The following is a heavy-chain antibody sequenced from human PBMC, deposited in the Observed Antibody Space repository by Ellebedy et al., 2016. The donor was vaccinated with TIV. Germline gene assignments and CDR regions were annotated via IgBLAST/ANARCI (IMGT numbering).Heavy chain of an antibody. J-gene: IGHJ6*02. Sequence: AASVKVSCKASGYPFSTYYIHWVRQAPGQGLEWMGVINPSGGGSTSYVQKFQGRVTMTRDTSTSIVYMELSSLRSEDTAVYYCARGRQGAYGMDVWGQGTTVTVAS. V-gene: IGHV1-46*01. CDR1: GYPFSTYY. D-gene: IGHD3-16*01. CDR3: ARGRQGAYGMDV. CDR2: INPSGGGST.